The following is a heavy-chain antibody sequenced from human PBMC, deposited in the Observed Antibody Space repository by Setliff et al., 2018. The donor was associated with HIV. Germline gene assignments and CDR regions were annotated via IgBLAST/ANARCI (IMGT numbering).Heavy chain of an antibody. CDR1: GGSIRSYY. J-gene: IGHJ3*02. D-gene: IGHD3-22*01. V-gene: IGHV4-59*01. Sequence: SETLSLTCTVSGGSIRSYYWSWIRQPPGKGLEWIGYIYYSGSTNYNPSLKSRVTISVDTSKNQFSLKLSSVTAADTAVYYCVRHGYYYDFIDIWGQGTVVTVSS. CDR2: IYYSGST. CDR3: VRHGYYYDFIDI.